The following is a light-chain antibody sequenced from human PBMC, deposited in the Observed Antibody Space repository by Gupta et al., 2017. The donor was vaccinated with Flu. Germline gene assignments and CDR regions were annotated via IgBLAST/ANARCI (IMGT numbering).Light chain of an antibody. V-gene: IGKV3-20*01. CDR3: QQYCSSPWT. Sequence: EIVLTQSPGTLSLSPGERATLSCRASQSLSSSYLAWYQQKPGQAPRLLIYGASSRATGIPDRFSGSGSGTDFTLTISRLEPEDFAVYYCQQYCSSPWTFGQGTKVEIK. J-gene: IGKJ1*01. CDR2: GAS. CDR1: QSLSSSY.